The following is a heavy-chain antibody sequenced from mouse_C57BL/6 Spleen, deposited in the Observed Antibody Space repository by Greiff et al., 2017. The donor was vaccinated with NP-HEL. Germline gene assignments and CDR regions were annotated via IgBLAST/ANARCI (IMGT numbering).Heavy chain of an antibody. V-gene: IGHV1-82*01. CDR1: GYAFSSSW. CDR3: AEDSSGDGYYFDY. J-gene: IGHJ2*01. Sequence: VQLQESGPELVKPGASVKISCKASGYAFSSSWMNWVKQRPGKGLEWIGRIYPGDGDTNYNGKFKGKATLTADKSSSTAYMQLSSLTSEDSAVYFCAEDSSGDGYYFDYWGQGTTLTVSS. CDR2: IYPGDGDT. D-gene: IGHD3-2*02.